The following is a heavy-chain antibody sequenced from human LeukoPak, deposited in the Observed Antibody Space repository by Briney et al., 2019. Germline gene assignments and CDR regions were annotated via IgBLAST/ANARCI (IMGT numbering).Heavy chain of an antibody. CDR3: ARHEAQDFDY. CDR1: CGSISSSNYY. CDR2: IYYSGTT. J-gene: IGHJ4*02. Sequence: PSETLSLTCTVSCGSISSSNYYWGWIRQPPGKGLEWIGSIYYSGTTYYSSSLKSRVIISVDTSKNQFSLKLSSVTATDTAVYYCARHEAQDFDYWGQGTLVTVSS. V-gene: IGHV4-39*01.